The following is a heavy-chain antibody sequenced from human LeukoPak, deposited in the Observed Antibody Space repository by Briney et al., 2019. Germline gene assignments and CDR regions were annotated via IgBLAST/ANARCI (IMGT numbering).Heavy chain of an antibody. D-gene: IGHD6-6*01. V-gene: IGHV4-34*01. Sequence: SETLSLTCAVYGGSFSGYYWSWIRQPPGKGLEWIGEINHSGSTNYNPSLKSRVTISVDTSKNQFSLKLSSETAADTAVYYCARGGIAALNYYFDYWGQGTLVTVSS. CDR2: INHSGST. CDR3: ARGGIAALNYYFDY. CDR1: GGSFSGYY. J-gene: IGHJ4*02.